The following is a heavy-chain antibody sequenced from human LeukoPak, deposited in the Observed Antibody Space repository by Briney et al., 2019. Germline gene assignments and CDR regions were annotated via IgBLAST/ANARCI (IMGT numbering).Heavy chain of an antibody. Sequence: GGSLRLSCAASGFTFSSYWMSWVRQAPGKGLEWVANIKQDGSEKYYVDSVKGRFTISRDNAKNSLYLQMNSLRAEDTAVYYCARETPIAAAGTGNDYWGQGTLVTVSS. CDR2: IKQDGSEK. J-gene: IGHJ4*02. V-gene: IGHV3-7*01. CDR1: GFTFSSYW. CDR3: ARETPIAAAGTGNDY. D-gene: IGHD6-13*01.